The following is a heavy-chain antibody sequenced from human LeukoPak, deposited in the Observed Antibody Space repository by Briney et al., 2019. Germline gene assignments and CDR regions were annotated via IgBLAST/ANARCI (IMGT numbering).Heavy chain of an antibody. CDR3: ASRGATSQD. V-gene: IGHV1-46*01. J-gene: IGHJ4*02. D-gene: IGHD1-26*01. Sequence: GASLKVSSKASGYTFTSYNMHSVRQTPGQGLEWMGIINPSGGSTSNAQKFQARVNMTRETSTSTVYMELSSLRSEDTAVYYCASRGATSQDWGQGTLVTVSS. CDR2: INPSGGST. CDR1: GYTFTSYN.